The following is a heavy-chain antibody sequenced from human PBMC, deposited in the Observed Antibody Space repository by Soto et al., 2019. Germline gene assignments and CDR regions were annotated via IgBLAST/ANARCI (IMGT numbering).Heavy chain of an antibody. CDR3: AKGGRQWLVTSDFNY. D-gene: IGHD6-19*01. J-gene: IGHJ4*02. V-gene: IGHV3-48*01. Sequence: GGSLRLSCAASGFTFSSYGLNWVRQAPGKGLEWVSYISPGRISIDYADSVKGRFTISRDSSKNTVSLEMTSLRAEDTAVYYCAKGGRQWLVTSDFNYWGQGALVTVSS. CDR2: ISPGRISI. CDR1: GFTFSSYG.